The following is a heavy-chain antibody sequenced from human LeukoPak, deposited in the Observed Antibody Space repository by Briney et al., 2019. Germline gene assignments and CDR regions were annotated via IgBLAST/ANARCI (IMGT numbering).Heavy chain of an antibody. D-gene: IGHD6-19*01. CDR1: GFTFTSYA. J-gene: IGHJ2*01. V-gene: IGHV3-23*01. Sequence: PGGSLRLSCAASGFTFTSYAMSWVRQAPGKGLEWVSAISPSGGSTYYPDSVKGRFTISRDNSKNTLYLQVNSLGAEDTAVYFCAKEPTSRGSGRGYFDLWGRGTLVTVPS. CDR3: AKEPTSRGSGRGYFDL. CDR2: ISPSGGST.